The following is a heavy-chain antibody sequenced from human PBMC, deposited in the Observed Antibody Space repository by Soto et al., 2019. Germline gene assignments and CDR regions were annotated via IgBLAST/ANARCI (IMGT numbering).Heavy chain of an antibody. CDR3: ASGGSGSHYNWFDP. Sequence: PSETLSLTCTVSGGSISSYYWSWIRQPPGKGLEWIGYIYYSGSTNYNPSLKSRVTISVDTSKNQFSLKLSSVTAADTAVYYCASGGSGSHYNWFDPWGQGTLVTVSS. V-gene: IGHV4-59*01. J-gene: IGHJ5*02. D-gene: IGHD3-10*01. CDR1: GGSISSYY. CDR2: IYYSGST.